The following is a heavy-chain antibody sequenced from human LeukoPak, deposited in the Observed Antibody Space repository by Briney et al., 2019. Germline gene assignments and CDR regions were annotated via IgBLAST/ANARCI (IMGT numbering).Heavy chain of an antibody. CDR1: GFTFSSYG. CDR2: IIGSGGST. CDR3: EKDSGYYYYYYMDV. J-gene: IGHJ6*03. D-gene: IGHD3-10*01. V-gene: IGHV3-23*01. Sequence: GGSLRLSCAASGFTFSSYGMSWVRQAPGKGLEWVSAIIGSGGSTYYADSVKGRFTISRDNSKNTLYLQMNSLRAEDTAVYYCEKDSGYYYYYYMDVWGKGTTVTVSS.